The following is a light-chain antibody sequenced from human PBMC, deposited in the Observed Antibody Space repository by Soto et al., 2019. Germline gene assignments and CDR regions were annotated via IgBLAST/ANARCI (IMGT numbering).Light chain of an antibody. Sequence: QMTQSPSSLSASVGDRVTITCRASQDISNYLAWYQQKPGGAPKLLIYEASTLQSGVPSRFSGSESGADFTLTISSLQPEDVAIYYCQKYNDAPRTFGQGTRVEMK. CDR2: EAS. V-gene: IGKV1-27*01. CDR3: QKYNDAPRT. J-gene: IGKJ1*01. CDR1: QDISNY.